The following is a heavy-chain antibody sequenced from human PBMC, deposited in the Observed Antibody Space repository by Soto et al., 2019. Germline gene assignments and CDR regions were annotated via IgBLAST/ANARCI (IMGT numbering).Heavy chain of an antibody. Sequence: SETLSLTCAVSGGSISSGGYSWSWIRQPPGKGLEWIGYIYHSGSTYYNPSLKRRVAISVDRYKNHFSLKLLSVTAADTAVNYCARYRKVITMVRGVTYGMDVWGQGTAVTVSS. J-gene: IGHJ6*02. D-gene: IGHD3-10*01. CDR1: GGSISSGGYS. CDR2: IYHSGST. CDR3: ARYRKVITMVRGVTYGMDV. V-gene: IGHV4-30-2*01.